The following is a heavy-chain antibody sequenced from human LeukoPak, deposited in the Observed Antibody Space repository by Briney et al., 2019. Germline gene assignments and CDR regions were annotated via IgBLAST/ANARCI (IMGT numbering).Heavy chain of an antibody. Sequence: GGSLRLSCAASGFTFDDYAMHWVRPAPGKGLEGVSGISWNSGSIGYADSVKGRFTISRDNAKNSLYLQMNRLRAEGMALYYCAKGVSHYGGGYYFDCWGQGTLVTVSS. CDR1: GFTFDDYA. CDR2: ISWNSGSI. V-gene: IGHV3-9*03. D-gene: IGHD4-17*01. J-gene: IGHJ4*02. CDR3: AKGVSHYGGGYYFDC.